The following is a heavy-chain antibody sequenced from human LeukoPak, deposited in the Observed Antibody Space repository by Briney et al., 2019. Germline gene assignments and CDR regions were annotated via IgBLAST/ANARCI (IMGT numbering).Heavy chain of an antibody. CDR2: IKQDGSEK. CDR1: GFTFSTYW. CDR3: ARDNQGLRFLEWLRYFDL. D-gene: IGHD3-3*01. V-gene: IGHV3-7*01. Sequence: GGSLRLSCAASGFTFSTYWMSWVRQAPGKGLEWVANIKQDGSEKYYVDSVKGRFTMSRDNAKNSLYLQMNSLRAEDTAVYYCARDNQGLRFLEWLRYFDLWGRGTLVTVSS. J-gene: IGHJ2*01.